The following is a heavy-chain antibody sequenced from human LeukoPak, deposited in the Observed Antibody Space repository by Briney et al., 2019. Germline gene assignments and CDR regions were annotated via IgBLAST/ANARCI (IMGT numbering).Heavy chain of an antibody. V-gene: IGHV4-30-2*01. D-gene: IGHD2-2*01. CDR3: ARWTAGYCSSTSCYAGEIFDY. J-gene: IGHJ4*02. Sequence: PSQTLSLTCAVSGGSISSGGYSWSWIRQPPGKGLEWIGYIYHSGSTYYNPSLKSRVTISVDRSKNQFSLKLSSVTAADTAVYYCARWTAGYCSSTSCYAGEIFDYWGQGTLVTVSS. CDR1: GGSISSGGYS. CDR2: IYHSGST.